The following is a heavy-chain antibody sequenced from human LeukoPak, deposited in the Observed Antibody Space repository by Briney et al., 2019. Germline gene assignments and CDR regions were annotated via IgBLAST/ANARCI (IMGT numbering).Heavy chain of an antibody. CDR1: GGSISSYY. CDR2: IYYSGST. J-gene: IGHJ5*02. CDR3: ARGRPATNWFDP. Sequence: PSETLSLTCTVSGGSISSYYWSWIRQPPGKGLEWIGYIYYSGSTNYNPSPKSRVTISVDTSKNQFSLKLSSVTAAGTAVYYCARGRPATNWFDPWGQGTLVTVSS. V-gene: IGHV4-59*01.